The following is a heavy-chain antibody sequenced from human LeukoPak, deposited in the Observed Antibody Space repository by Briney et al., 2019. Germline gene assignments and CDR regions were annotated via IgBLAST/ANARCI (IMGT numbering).Heavy chain of an antibody. J-gene: IGHJ4*02. CDR3: AAYGIVVSALDY. D-gene: IGHD3-22*01. CDR2: IKLDGSEK. V-gene: IGHV3-7*05. CDR1: GFTFSKYW. Sequence: GGPLRLSCVVSGFTFSKYWMTWVRQAPGKGLEWVANIKLDGSEKYYVDSVKDRFTISRDNAKNSLYLQMNSLRAEDTAVYYCAAYGIVVSALDYWGQGTLVTVSS.